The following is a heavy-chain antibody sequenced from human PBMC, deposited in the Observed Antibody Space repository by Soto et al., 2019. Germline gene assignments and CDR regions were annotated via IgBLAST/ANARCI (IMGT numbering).Heavy chain of an antibody. D-gene: IGHD3-16*01. CDR3: AKTSRFTFGSKSYYYYYMDV. CDR2: ISYDGSNK. J-gene: IGHJ6*03. V-gene: IGHV3-30*18. CDR1: GFTFSSYC. Sequence: GGSLRLSCAASGFTFSSYCMHWVRQAPGKGLEWVAVISYDGSNKYYADSVKGRFTISRDNSKNTLYLQMNSLRAEDTAVYYCAKTSRFTFGSKSYYYYYMDVWGKGTTVTVSS.